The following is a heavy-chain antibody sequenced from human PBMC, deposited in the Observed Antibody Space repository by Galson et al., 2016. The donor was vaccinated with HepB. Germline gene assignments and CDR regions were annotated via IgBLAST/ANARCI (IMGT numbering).Heavy chain of an antibody. CDR3: TRDRAYGEDVYFDY. Sequence: SLRLSCAASGFMFRDYAMSWFRQAPGKGLEWVGFIRSKGYGGESEYAASVKGRFTISRDDSKSIADLQMNSMKIEDTAVYYRTRDRAYGEDVYFDYWGQGTLVTVSS. CDR1: GFMFRDYA. D-gene: IGHD4-17*01. CDR2: IRSKGYGGES. V-gene: IGHV3-49*03. J-gene: IGHJ4*02.